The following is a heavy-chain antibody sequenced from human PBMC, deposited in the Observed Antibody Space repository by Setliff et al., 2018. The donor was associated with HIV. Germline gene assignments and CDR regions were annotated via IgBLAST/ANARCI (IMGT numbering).Heavy chain of an antibody. CDR2: INHSGST. Sequence: SETLSLTCAVYGESFSQYYWTWNRQPPGKGLEWIGEINHSGSTNNDPSLKGRVTISVDTSRNQFSLELHSVTAADTAVYYCARGPGGYTSSWHIDRWGQGTLVTVSS. J-gene: IGHJ5*02. V-gene: IGHV4-34*01. D-gene: IGHD6-13*01. CDR3: ARGPGGYTSSWHIDR. CDR1: GESFSQYY.